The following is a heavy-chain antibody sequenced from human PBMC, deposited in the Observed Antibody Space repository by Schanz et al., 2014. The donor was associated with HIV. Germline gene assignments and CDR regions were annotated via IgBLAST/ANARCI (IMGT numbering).Heavy chain of an antibody. CDR1: GGSFSDYY. J-gene: IGHJ4*02. CDR2: INHSGGT. D-gene: IGHD6-19*01. Sequence: QVQLQQWGAGLLKPSETLSLTCSVYGGSFSDYYWSWIRQSPGKGLEWIGEINHSGGTNYNPSLNSRASIAGDTPKNQFPLSLSSVTAADTAVYYCARILLSSSGWYGGDYWGQGTLVIVSS. CDR3: ARILLSSSGWYGGDY. V-gene: IGHV4-34*01.